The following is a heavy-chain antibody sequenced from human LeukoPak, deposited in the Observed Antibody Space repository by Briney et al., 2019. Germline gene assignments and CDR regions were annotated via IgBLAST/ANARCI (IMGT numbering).Heavy chain of an antibody. D-gene: IGHD3-10*01. J-gene: IGHJ4*02. CDR3: ASSPGGVIDY. CDR2: ISGSGSST. Sequence: GGSLRLSCAASGFTSSSYAISWVRQAPGKGLEWVSGISGSGSSTYYADSVKGRFTISRDNSKNTLYLQMHCLRAEHTSIYFCASSPGGVIDYWGQGTLVTVSS. CDR1: GFTSSSYA. V-gene: IGHV3-23*01.